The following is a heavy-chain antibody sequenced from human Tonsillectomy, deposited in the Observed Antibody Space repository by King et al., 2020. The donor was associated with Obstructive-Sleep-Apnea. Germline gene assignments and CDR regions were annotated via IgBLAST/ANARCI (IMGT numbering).Heavy chain of an antibody. CDR2: ISSSSSYT. CDR1: GFTFSDYY. D-gene: IGHD3-16*01. Sequence: VQLVQSGGGLVKPGGSLRLSCAASGFTFSDYYMSWISQAPGMGLAGVSYISSSSSYTNYADSVKGRFTISRDNAKNSLYLQMNSLRAEDTAVYYCARGGPRNYIDYWGQGTLVTVSS. J-gene: IGHJ4*02. V-gene: IGHV3-11*06. CDR3: ARGGPRNYIDY.